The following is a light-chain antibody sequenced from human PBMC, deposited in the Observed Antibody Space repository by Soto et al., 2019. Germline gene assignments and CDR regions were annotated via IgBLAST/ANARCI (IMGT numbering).Light chain of an antibody. CDR2: DAS. V-gene: IGKV3-11*01. CDR3: QQRSNWPT. CDR1: QSVSSSY. J-gene: IGKJ5*01. Sequence: EIVLTQSPGTLSLSPGERATLSCRASQSVSSSYLAWYQQKPGQAPRLLIYDASNRATGIPARFSGSGSGTGFTLTISSLESEDFAIYYCQQRSNWPTFGQGTRLEI.